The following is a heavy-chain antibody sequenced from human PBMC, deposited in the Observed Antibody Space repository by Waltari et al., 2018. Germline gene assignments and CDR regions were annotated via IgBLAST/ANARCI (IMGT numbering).Heavy chain of an antibody. D-gene: IGHD3-16*01. CDR1: GFTFRSYW. CDR2: IKEDGGEK. V-gene: IGHV3-7*03. Sequence: EVQLVESGGGLVQPGGSLRLSCEVSGFTFRSYWMSWVRKAPGKGLWWVANIKEDGGEKYYVDSVKGRFTIARDNAKNSLYLQMNSLRAEDTAVYYCASLIGDREDYWGQGTLVTVSS. CDR3: ASLIGDREDY. J-gene: IGHJ4*02.